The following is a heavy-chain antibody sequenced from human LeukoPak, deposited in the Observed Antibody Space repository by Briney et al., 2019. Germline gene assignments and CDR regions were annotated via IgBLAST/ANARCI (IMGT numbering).Heavy chain of an antibody. D-gene: IGHD6-13*01. CDR3: AKDHPPGQQQVEGDH. CDR2: ISYDGSNK. V-gene: IGHV3-30*18. J-gene: IGHJ4*02. CDR1: GFTFSSYG. Sequence: GGSLRLSCAASGFTFSSYGMHWVRQAPGKGLEWVAVISYDGSNKYYADSVKGRFTISRDNSKNTLYLQMNSLRAEDTAVYYCAKDHPPGQQQVEGDHWGQGTLVTVSS.